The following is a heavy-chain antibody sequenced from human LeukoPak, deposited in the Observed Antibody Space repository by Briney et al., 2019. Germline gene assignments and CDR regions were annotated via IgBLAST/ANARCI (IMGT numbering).Heavy chain of an antibody. Sequence: PGRSLRLSCAASGFTFSSYAMHWVRQAPGKGLEWVAVISYDGSNKYYADSVKGRFTISRDNAKNTLYLQMNSLRAEDTAVYYCARFVKWPRITIFGVEDYMDVWGKGTTVTVSS. CDR3: ARFVKWPRITIFGVEDYMDV. CDR2: ISYDGSNK. D-gene: IGHD3-3*01. J-gene: IGHJ6*03. V-gene: IGHV3-30-3*01. CDR1: GFTFSSYA.